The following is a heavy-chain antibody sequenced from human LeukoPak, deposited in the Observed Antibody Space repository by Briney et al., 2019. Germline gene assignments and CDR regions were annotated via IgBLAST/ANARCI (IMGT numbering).Heavy chain of an antibody. J-gene: IGHJ4*02. CDR3: ARGLQGYYDSLTGYYRGRYYFDY. D-gene: IGHD3-9*01. Sequence: GGSLRLSCAASGFTVSSNYMSWVRQAPGKGPEWVSVIYSGGNTYYADSVKGRFTISRDNSQNTVHLQMNSLRAEDTAVYYCARGLQGYYDSLTGYYRGRYYFDYWGQGTLVTVSS. V-gene: IGHV3-53*01. CDR1: GFTVSSNY. CDR2: IYSGGNT.